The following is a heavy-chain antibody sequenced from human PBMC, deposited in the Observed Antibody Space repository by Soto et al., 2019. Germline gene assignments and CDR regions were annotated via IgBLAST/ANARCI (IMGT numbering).Heavy chain of an antibody. J-gene: IGHJ4*02. CDR3: AHSSIYCSGGSCYSVFDY. Sequence: QITLKESGPTLVNPTQTLTLTCTFSGFSLSTSGVGVGWIRQPPGKALEWLALIYWDDDKRYSPSLKSRLTITKDTSKNQVVLTMTNMDPVDTATYYGAHSSIYCSGGSCYSVFDYWGQGTLVTVSS. CDR1: GFSLSTSGVG. V-gene: IGHV2-5*02. D-gene: IGHD2-15*01. CDR2: IYWDDDK.